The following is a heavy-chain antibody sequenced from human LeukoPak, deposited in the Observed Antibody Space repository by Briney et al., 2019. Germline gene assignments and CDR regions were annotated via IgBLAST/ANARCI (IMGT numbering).Heavy chain of an antibody. CDR3: ARDALRFLEWLPHYYYYGMDV. V-gene: IGHV3-21*01. CDR2: ISSSSYI. D-gene: IGHD3-3*01. Sequence: PGGSLRLSCAASGFTFSSYSMNWVRQAPGKGLEWVSSISSSSYIYYAGSVKGRFTISGDNAKNSLYLQMNSLRAEDTAVYYCARDALRFLEWLPHYYYYGMDVWGQGTTVTVSS. J-gene: IGHJ6*02. CDR1: GFTFSSYS.